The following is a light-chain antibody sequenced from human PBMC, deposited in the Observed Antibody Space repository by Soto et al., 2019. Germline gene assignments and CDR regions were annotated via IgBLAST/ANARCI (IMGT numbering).Light chain of an antibody. Sequence: VTQSPATLSLSPGERATLSCRASQSVSSNLAWYQQKPGQAPRLLIYAASTRATGIPDRFSGGGSGTEVTLTISRVEPEDFELYICQQYDGSPITFGQGTRLEI. CDR2: AAS. J-gene: IGKJ5*01. V-gene: IGKV3-20*01. CDR1: QSVSSN. CDR3: QQYDGSPIT.